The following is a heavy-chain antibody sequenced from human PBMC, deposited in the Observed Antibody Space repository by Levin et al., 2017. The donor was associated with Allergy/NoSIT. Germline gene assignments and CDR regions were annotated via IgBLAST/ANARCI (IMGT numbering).Heavy chain of an antibody. D-gene: IGHD4-17*01. V-gene: IGHV3-33*01. CDR2: IWFDGSDK. Sequence: SGGSLRLSCDTSGFTFGSYGMHWVRQAPGKGLDWVAYIWFDGSDKYYSESVRGRFTISRDSSKNTVYLQMNSLRGDDTAMYYCVRRGDYDNYFEYCGRGTLVTVSS. J-gene: IGHJ4*02. CDR1: GFTFGSYG. CDR3: VRRGDYDNYFEY.